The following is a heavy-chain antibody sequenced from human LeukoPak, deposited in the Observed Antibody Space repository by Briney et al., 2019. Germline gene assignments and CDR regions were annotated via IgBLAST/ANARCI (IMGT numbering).Heavy chain of an antibody. V-gene: IGHV3-30-3*01. CDR1: GFSFSSYA. J-gene: IGHJ6*02. D-gene: IGHD5/OR15-5a*01. CDR3: ARELVFTTFFYYYGMDV. Sequence: GGSLRLSCAASGFSFSSYALHWVRQAPGKGLEWVAVISYDGNNKYYADSAKGRLTISRDNSKNTLYLQMNSLRAEDTAVYYCARELVFTTFFYYYGMDVWGQGTTVIVSS. CDR2: ISYDGNNK.